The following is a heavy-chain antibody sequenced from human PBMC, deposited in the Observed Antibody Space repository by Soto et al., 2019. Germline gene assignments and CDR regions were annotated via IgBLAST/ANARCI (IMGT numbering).Heavy chain of an antibody. Sequence: QVQLQESGPGLVKPSETLSLTCTVSGGSISSYYWSWIRQPPGKGLEWIGYIYYSGSTNYNPSLKSRVTRSVDTSKNQFSLKLSSVTAADTAVSYCARARDSSGFDYFDYWGQGTLVTVSS. CDR1: GGSISSYY. J-gene: IGHJ4*02. D-gene: IGHD6-19*01. CDR3: ARARDSSGFDYFDY. CDR2: IYYSGST. V-gene: IGHV4-59*01.